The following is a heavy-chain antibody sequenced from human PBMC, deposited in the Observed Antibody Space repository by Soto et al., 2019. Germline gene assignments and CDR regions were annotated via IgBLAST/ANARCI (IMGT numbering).Heavy chain of an antibody. V-gene: IGHV4-59*08. CDR2: IYYSGST. CDR1: GGSISSYY. CDR3: ARRKDYYYGMDV. Sequence: QVQLQESGPGLVKPSETLSLTCTVSGGSISSYYWSWIRQPPGKGLEWIGYIYYSGSTNYNPSLKRRVTISVDTSKNQFSLELSSVTAAATAVYYCARRKDYYYGMDVWGQGTTVTVSS. J-gene: IGHJ6*02.